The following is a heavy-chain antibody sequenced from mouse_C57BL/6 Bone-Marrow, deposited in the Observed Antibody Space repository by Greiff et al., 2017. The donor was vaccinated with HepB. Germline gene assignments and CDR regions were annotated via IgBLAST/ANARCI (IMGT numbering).Heavy chain of an antibody. V-gene: IGHV14-4*01. CDR3: TTPDAMDY. J-gene: IGHJ4*01. Sequence: DVQLQESGAELVRPGASVKLSCTASGFNIKDDYMHWVKQRPEQGLEWIGWIDPENGDTEYASKFQGKATITADTSSNTAYLQLSSLTSEDTAVYYCTTPDAMDYWGQGTSVTVSS. CDR1: GFNIKDDY. CDR2: IDPENGDT.